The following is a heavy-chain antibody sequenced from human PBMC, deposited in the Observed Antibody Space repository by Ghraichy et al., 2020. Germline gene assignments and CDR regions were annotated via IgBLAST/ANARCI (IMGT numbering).Heavy chain of an antibody. J-gene: IGHJ3*02. V-gene: IGHV4-30-4*07. Sequence: SETLSLTCAVSGYSISSGGYSWSWIRQPPGKGLEWIGYIFYSGSTYYNPSLKSRVFISVDTSKNQFFLKLNSVTAADTAVYYCARDEALTTGAFDIWGRGTLVTVSS. CDR2: IFYSGST. CDR3: ARDEALTTGAFDI. CDR1: GYSISSGGYS. D-gene: IGHD4-11*01.